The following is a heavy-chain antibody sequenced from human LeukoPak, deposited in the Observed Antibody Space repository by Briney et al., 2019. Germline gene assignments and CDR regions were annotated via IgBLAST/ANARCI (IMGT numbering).Heavy chain of an antibody. V-gene: IGHV4-4*02. D-gene: IGHD3-22*01. CDR1: GGSISSSNW. CDR3: ARVSGSSGYYGFDY. CDR2: IYHSGST. Sequence: PSGTLSLTCAVSGGSISSSNWWSWVRQPPGKGLEWIGEIYHSGSTNYNPSLRSRVTISVDKSKNQFSLKLSSVTAADTAVYYCARVSGSSGYYGFDYWGQGTLVTVSS. J-gene: IGHJ4*02.